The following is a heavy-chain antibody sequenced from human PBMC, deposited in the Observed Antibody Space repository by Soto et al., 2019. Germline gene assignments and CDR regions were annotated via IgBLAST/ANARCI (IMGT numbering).Heavy chain of an antibody. J-gene: IGHJ4*02. CDR2: ITGSGRDT. Sequence: SLRLSCAASGFTFRNNVVSWVRRSPGKGLDWVSGITGSGRDTYYADSVKGRFTISRDNSKNMVFLQMNSLRAEDTALYYCAKNGLDNSPSAIDSWGPGTLVTVSS. V-gene: IGHV3-23*01. D-gene: IGHD2-8*01. CDR1: GFTFRNNV. CDR3: AKNGLDNSPSAIDS.